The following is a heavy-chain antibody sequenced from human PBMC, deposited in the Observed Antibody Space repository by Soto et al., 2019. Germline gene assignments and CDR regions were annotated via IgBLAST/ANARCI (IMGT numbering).Heavy chain of an antibody. J-gene: IGHJ5*02. Sequence: QVQLQESGPGLVKPSQTLSLTCTVSGGSISSGDYYWSWIRQPPGKGLEWIGYIYYSGSTYYNPSLKSRVTISVDTSKNQFSLKLSSVTAADTAVYYCARDLGYCSGGSCYPPARWFDPCGQGTLVTVSS. CDR2: IYYSGST. D-gene: IGHD2-15*01. V-gene: IGHV4-30-4*01. CDR1: GGSISSGDYY. CDR3: ARDLGYCSGGSCYPPARWFDP.